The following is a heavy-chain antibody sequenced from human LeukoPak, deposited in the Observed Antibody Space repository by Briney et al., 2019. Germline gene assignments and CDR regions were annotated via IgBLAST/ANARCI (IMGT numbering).Heavy chain of an antibody. V-gene: IGHV4-4*07. J-gene: IGHJ2*01. CDR3: ARDSGGGPDSGDYAFSPPDL. D-gene: IGHD4-17*01. CDR1: GGSISSYY. CDR2: IYTSGST. Sequence: SETLSLTCTVSGGSISSYYWSWIRQPAGKGLEWIGRIYTSGSTNYNPSLKSRVTMSVGTSKNQFSLKLRSVTAAVTAVYYFARDSGGGPDSGDYAFSPPDLCGRGSLGTASS.